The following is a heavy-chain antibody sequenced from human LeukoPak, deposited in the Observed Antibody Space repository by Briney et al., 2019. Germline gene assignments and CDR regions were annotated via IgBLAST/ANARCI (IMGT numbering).Heavy chain of an antibody. J-gene: IGHJ4*02. Sequence: GGSLRLSCAASGSTFSSYAMSWVRQAPGKGLEWVSAISGSGGSTYYADSVKGRFTISRDNSKNTLYLQMNSLRAEDTAVYYCAKGHLPYSSSWSDYWGQGTLVTVSS. CDR1: GSTFSSYA. CDR2: ISGSGGST. D-gene: IGHD6-13*01. V-gene: IGHV3-23*01. CDR3: AKGHLPYSSSWSDY.